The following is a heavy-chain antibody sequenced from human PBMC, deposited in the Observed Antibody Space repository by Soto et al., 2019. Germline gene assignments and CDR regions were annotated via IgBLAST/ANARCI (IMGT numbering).Heavy chain of an antibody. Sequence: PSETLSLTCAVSGVSIRSNNWWSWVRQPPGKGLEWIGEIFHGGSTYYNPSLKTRVTISVDKSKNQFSLKLSSVTAADTAVYYCARVYSGSYSDYWGQGTLVTVSS. J-gene: IGHJ4*02. CDR1: GVSIRSNNW. D-gene: IGHD1-26*01. CDR2: IFHGGST. CDR3: ARVYSGSYSDY. V-gene: IGHV4-4*02.